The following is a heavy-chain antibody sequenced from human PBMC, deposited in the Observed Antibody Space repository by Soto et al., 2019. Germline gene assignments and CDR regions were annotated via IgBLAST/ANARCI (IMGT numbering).Heavy chain of an antibody. CDR2: VYYRGRS. J-gene: IGHJ4*02. CDR1: GDSISGNNW. D-gene: IGHD2-8*01. CDR3: VSQRTSVLTQAYFDY. Sequence: PSETLSLTCAVSGDSISGNNWWIWVRQPPGKGLEWIGSVYYRGRSYSKSSVKSRVTISVDTSKNQFSLNLNSVTASDTAVYFCVSQRTSVLTQAYFDYWGPGALVTVSS. V-gene: IGHV4-39*01.